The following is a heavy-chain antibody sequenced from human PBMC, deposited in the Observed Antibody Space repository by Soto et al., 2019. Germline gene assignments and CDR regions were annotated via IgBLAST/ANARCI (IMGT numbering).Heavy chain of an antibody. V-gene: IGHV3-53*02. D-gene: IGHD6-6*01. Sequence: EVQLVETGGGLIQPGGSLRLSCAASGFTVSSNYMSWVRQAPGKGLEWVSVIYSGGSTYYADSVKGRFTISRDNSKNTLYLQMNSLRAEDTAVYYCARSSSSSEGYYFDYWGQGTLVTVSS. CDR2: IYSGGST. CDR3: ARSSSSSEGYYFDY. J-gene: IGHJ4*02. CDR1: GFTVSSNY.